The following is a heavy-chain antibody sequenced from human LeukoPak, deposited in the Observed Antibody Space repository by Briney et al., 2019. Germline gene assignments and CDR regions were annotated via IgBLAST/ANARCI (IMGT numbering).Heavy chain of an antibody. D-gene: IGHD3-3*01. V-gene: IGHV3-23*01. CDR3: AKDFYYDFWSGSGAFDI. CDR1: GFTFSSYA. J-gene: IGHJ3*02. Sequence: PGGSLRLSCAASGFTFSSYAMSWVRQAPGKGLEWVSAISGSGGSTYYADSVKGGFTISRDNSKKTLYLQMNSLRADDTAVYYCAKDFYYDFWSGSGAFDIWGQGTMVTVSS. CDR2: ISGSGGST.